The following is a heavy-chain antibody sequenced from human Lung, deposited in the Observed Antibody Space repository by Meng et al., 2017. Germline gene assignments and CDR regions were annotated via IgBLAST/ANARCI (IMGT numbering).Heavy chain of an antibody. CDR1: GFTFSRNA. CDR3: ARNNYGDYYFDY. Sequence: QVQLMGAGGDVVQPGRALRLSLAASGFTFSRNAMPWVRQAPGKGLEWVAAISYDGSNQHYADSVKGRLTISRDNSENTLYLQMNSLRAEDTAVYYRARNNYGDYYFDYWGQGTLVTVSS. J-gene: IGHJ4*02. V-gene: IGHV3-30*01. CDR2: ISYDGSNQ. D-gene: IGHD4-17*01.